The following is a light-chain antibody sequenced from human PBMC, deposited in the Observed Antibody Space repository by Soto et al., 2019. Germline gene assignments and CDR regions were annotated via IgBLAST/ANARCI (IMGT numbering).Light chain of an antibody. CDR2: DVS. Sequence: QSVLTQPASVSGSPGQSITISCTGTSSDSGGYNYVSWYQQHPGKAPKLMIYDVSNRPSGVSNRFSGSKSGNTASLTFSGLQAEVDPDYYWCSYTSNSLPYYVSGTGTK. CDR1: SSDSGGYNY. V-gene: IGLV2-14*01. CDR3: CSYTSNSLPYYV. J-gene: IGLJ1*01.